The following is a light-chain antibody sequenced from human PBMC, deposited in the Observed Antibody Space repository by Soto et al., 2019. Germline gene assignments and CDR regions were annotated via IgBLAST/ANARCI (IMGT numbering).Light chain of an antibody. CDR3: QAWDTLVV. CDR2: QDS. Sequence: SYELTQPPSVSVSPGQTASITCAGDKLGTKFTCWYQQKAGQSPTLVSYQDSKRPPGIPDRCSGSSSGNTDTLTITGTQAMDEADYYCQAWDTLVVFGGGTKVTVL. J-gene: IGLJ2*01. V-gene: IGLV3-1*01. CDR1: KLGTKF.